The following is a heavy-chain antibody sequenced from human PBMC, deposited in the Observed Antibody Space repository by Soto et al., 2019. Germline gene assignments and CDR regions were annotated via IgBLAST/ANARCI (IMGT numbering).Heavy chain of an antibody. D-gene: IGHD2-15*01. J-gene: IGHJ5*02. CDR3: ASALYCSGGSCSFDP. CDR1: AGSISSTTYY. V-gene: IGHV4-39*07. CDR2: IYYSGSP. Sequence: SETLSLTCIVSAGSISSTTYYWGWIRQPPGKGLEWIGSIYYSGSPSYNPSLKSRVTISVDASKDQFSLKLTSVTAADTAVYYCASALYCSGGSCSFDPWGQGTLVTVSS.